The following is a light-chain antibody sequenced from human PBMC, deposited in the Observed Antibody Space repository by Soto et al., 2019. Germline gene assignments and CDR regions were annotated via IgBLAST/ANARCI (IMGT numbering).Light chain of an antibody. V-gene: IGLV2-8*01. CDR1: SSDVGSYNY. J-gene: IGLJ3*02. Sequence: QSALTQPPSASGSPGQSVTISCTGTSSDVGSYNYVSWYQQHPGKAPKLMIYAVSKRPSGVPDRFSGSKSGNTASLTVSGLEAEDEADYYCCSYAGSNNLVFGGGTKLTVL. CDR3: CSYAGSNNLV. CDR2: AVS.